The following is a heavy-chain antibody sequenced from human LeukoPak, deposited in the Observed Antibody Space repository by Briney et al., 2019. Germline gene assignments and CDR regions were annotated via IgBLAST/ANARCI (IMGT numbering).Heavy chain of an antibody. CDR2: IYYSGST. CDR1: GGSISSYY. Sequence: SETLSLTCTVSGGSISSYYWSWIRQPPGKGLEWIGYIYYSGSTNYNPSLKSRVTISVDTSKNQFSLKLSSVTAADTAVYYCARVDTAMVSYYMDVWGKGTTVTVSS. V-gene: IGHV4-59*01. CDR3: ARVDTAMVSYYMDV. J-gene: IGHJ6*03. D-gene: IGHD5-18*01.